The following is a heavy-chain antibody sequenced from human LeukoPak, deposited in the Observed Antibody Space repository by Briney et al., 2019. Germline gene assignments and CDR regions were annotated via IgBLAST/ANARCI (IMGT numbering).Heavy chain of an antibody. V-gene: IGHV3-48*01. J-gene: IGHJ6*03. CDR1: GLTFSSHS. Sequence: GGSLRLSCAASGLTFSSHSMNWVRQAPGKGLEWVSYISSSSSTIYYADSVKGRFTISRDNAKNSLYLQMNSLRAEDTAVYYCARGRYYMDVWGKGTTVTVSS. CDR3: ARGRYYMDV. CDR2: ISSSSSTI.